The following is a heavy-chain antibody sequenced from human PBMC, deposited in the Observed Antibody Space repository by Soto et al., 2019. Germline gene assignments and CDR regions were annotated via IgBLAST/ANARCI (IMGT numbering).Heavy chain of an antibody. CDR2: IDPGGGGT. Sequence: QVQLVQSGAEVKKPGASVKVSCKASGYTFTIYYMHWVRQAPGQGLEWMGIIDPGGGGTSYAQKFQGRLTMTRDTSTSTVYMELSSLRSEDTAVYYCARDRVDCSGGNCWRSVEDTWGQGTLVTVSS. D-gene: IGHD2-15*01. CDR1: GYTFTIYY. V-gene: IGHV1-46*01. CDR3: ARDRVDCSGGNCWRSVEDT. J-gene: IGHJ5*02.